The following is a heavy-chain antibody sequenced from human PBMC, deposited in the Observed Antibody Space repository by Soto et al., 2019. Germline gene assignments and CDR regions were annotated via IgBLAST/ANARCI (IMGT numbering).Heavy chain of an antibody. CDR1: GYTFTSYA. Sequence: QVQLVQSGAEVQKPGASVKVSCKASGYTFTSYAIHWVRQAPGPRLEWMGWINAGNGNTQYSQKFQGRVTITRDTSARIAYMEVSSLRSEDTALYYCARQQSGEIMTMTDAFDIWGQGTMVTVSS. CDR3: ARQQSGEIMTMTDAFDI. V-gene: IGHV1-3*01. D-gene: IGHD3-16*01. J-gene: IGHJ3*02. CDR2: INAGNGNT.